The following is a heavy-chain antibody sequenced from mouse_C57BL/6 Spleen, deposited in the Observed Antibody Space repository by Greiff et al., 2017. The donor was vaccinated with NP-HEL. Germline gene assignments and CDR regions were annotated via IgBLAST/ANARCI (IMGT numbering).Heavy chain of an antibody. CDR1: GYTFTSYW. V-gene: IGHV1-55*01. J-gene: IGHJ2*01. CDR3: ARGGYYGSSFDY. Sequence: QVQLQQPGAELVKPGASVKMSCKASGYTFTSYWITWVKQRPGQGLEWIGDIYPGSGSTNYNEKFKSKATLTVDTSSSTAYMQLSSLTSEDSAVYYCARGGYYGSSFDYWGQGTTLTVSS. CDR2: IYPGSGST. D-gene: IGHD1-1*01.